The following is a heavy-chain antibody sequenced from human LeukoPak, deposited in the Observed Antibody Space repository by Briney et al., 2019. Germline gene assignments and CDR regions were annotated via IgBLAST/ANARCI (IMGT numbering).Heavy chain of an antibody. CDR1: GITFSDHW. CDR2: IRYDGSNK. D-gene: IGHD4-17*01. J-gene: IGHJ6*03. V-gene: IGHV3-30*02. CDR3: ANNHPDDYGSYYMDV. Sequence: GGSLRLSCAASGITFSDHWMHWVRQAPGKGLEWVAFIRYDGSNKYYADSVKGRFTISRDNSKNTLYLQMNSLRAEDTAVYYCANNHPDDYGSYYMDVWGKGTTVTVSS.